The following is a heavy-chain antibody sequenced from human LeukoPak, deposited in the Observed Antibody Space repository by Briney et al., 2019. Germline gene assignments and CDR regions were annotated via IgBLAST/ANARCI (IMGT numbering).Heavy chain of an antibody. CDR2: IKSKTDGGTT. CDR1: GFTFSNAW. V-gene: IGHV3-15*01. D-gene: IGHD6-19*01. CDR3: TTDHWYSSGWYPFDY. J-gene: IGHJ4*02. Sequence: GGSLRLSCAASGFTFSNAWMTWVRQAPGKGLEWVGRIKSKTDGGTTDYAAPVKGRFTISRDDSKSTLYLQMNSLKTEDTAVYYCTTDHWYSSGWYPFDYWGQGTLVTVSS.